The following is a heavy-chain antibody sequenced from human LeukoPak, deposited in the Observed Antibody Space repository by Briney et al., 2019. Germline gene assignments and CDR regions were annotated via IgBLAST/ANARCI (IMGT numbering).Heavy chain of an antibody. Sequence: SGTLSLTCAVSGGSISSNWWSWVRQPPGKGLEWIGEIYHSGSTNYNPSLKSRVTISVDKSKNQFSLKLSYVTAADTAVYYCAREGYDSSGYYLRYFDYWGQGTLVTVSS. CDR1: GGSISSNW. CDR2: IYHSGST. CDR3: AREGYDSSGYYLRYFDY. V-gene: IGHV4-4*02. D-gene: IGHD3-22*01. J-gene: IGHJ4*02.